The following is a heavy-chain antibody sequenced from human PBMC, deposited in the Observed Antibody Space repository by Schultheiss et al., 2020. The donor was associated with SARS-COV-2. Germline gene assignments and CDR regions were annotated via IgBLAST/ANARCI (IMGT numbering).Heavy chain of an antibody. Sequence: SVKVSCKASGYTFTGYYMHWVRQAXGQGLEWMGRXIPILGIANYAQKFQGRVTITADKSTSTAYMELSSLRSEDTAVYYCARGAIPSGSYFNPLDYWG. D-gene: IGHD1-26*01. CDR2: XIPILGIA. CDR3: ARGAIPSGSYFNPLDY. V-gene: IGHV1-69*04. J-gene: IGHJ4*01. CDR1: GYTFTGYY.